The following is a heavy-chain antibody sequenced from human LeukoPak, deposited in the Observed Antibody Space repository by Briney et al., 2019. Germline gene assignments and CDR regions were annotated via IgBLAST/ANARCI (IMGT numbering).Heavy chain of an antibody. Sequence: GGSLRLSCAASGFTFSSYSMNWVRQAPGKGLEWVSSISSSSSYTYYADSVKGRFTISRDNAKNSLYLQMNSLRAEDTAVYYCARDGDVDTAMVSSYFDYWGQGTLVTVSS. CDR2: ISSSSSYT. CDR3: ARDGDVDTAMVSSYFDY. D-gene: IGHD5-18*01. J-gene: IGHJ4*02. CDR1: GFTFSSYS. V-gene: IGHV3-21*01.